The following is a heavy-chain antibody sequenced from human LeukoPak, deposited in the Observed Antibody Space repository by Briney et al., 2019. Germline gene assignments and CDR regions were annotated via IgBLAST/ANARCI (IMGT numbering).Heavy chain of an antibody. V-gene: IGHV3-30*02. D-gene: IGHD5-24*01. J-gene: IGHJ4*02. CDR3: AKESWRDGYNQYFDY. CDR2: IRYDGSNK. CDR1: GFIFSSYG. Sequence: GGSLRLSCAASGFIFSSYGMHWVRQAPGKGLEWVAFIRYDGSNKYYADSVKGRFTISRDNSKNTLYLQMNSLRAEDTAVYYCAKESWRDGYNQYFDYWGQGTLVTVSS.